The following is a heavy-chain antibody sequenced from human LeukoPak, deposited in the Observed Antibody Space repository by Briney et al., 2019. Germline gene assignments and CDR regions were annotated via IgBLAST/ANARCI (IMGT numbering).Heavy chain of an antibody. CDR2: IIPIFDTA. Sequence: GASVKVSCKASGGTFSSYAISWVRQAPGQGLEWMGGIIPIFDTANYAQKFQGRVTITADESTSTAYMELSSLRSEDTAVYYCARGNWQKLVVDFYYYYMDVWGKGTTVTVSS. J-gene: IGHJ6*03. CDR1: GGTFSSYA. V-gene: IGHV1-69*13. CDR3: ARGNWQKLVVDFYYYYMDV. D-gene: IGHD6-13*01.